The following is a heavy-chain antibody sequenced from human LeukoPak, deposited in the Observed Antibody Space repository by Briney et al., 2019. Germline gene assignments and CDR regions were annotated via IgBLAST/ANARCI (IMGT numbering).Heavy chain of an antibody. CDR1: GFTFSSYD. J-gene: IGHJ4*02. Sequence: GGSLRLSCAASGFTFSSYDMNWVRQAPGKGLEWVSSISYTSRARYYADSVKGRFTISRDNVKNSLYLQMDSLRAEDTAVYYCARAYCSSTSCFGWGQGTLVTVSS. CDR2: ISYTSRAR. V-gene: IGHV3-48*01. CDR3: ARAYCSSTSCFG. D-gene: IGHD2-2*01.